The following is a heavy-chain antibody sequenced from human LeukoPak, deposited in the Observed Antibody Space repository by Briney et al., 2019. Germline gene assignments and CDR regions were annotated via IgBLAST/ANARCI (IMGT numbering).Heavy chain of an antibody. CDR3: AKDRKVRGVSTRFDY. Sequence: GGSLRLSCAASGFTFSSYAMSLVRQAPGKGLEWVSAISGSGGSTYYADSVKGRFTISRDNSKNTLYLQMNSLRAEDTAVYYCAKDRKVRGVSTRFDYWGQGTLVTVSS. V-gene: IGHV3-23*01. D-gene: IGHD3-10*01. J-gene: IGHJ4*02. CDR1: GFTFSSYA. CDR2: ISGSGGST.